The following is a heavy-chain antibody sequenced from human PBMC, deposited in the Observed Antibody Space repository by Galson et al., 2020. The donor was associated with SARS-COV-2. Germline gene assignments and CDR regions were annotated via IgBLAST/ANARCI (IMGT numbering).Heavy chain of an antibody. D-gene: IGHD3-16*01. CDR3: ARGKEGGYYYGMDV. V-gene: IGHV3-30*04. CDR2: ISYDGSNK. CDR1: GFTFSSYA. Sequence: CAASGFTFSSYAMHWVRQAPGKGLEWVAVISYDGSNKYYADSVKGRFTISRDNSKNTLYLQMNSLRAEDTAVYYCARGKEGGYYYGMDVWGQGTTVTVSS. J-gene: IGHJ6*02.